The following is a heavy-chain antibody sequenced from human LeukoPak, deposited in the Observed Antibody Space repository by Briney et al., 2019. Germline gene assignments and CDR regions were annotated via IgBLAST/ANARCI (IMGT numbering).Heavy chain of an antibody. D-gene: IGHD3-10*01. J-gene: IGHJ4*02. CDR2: INPSGGGT. CDR1: GYTFTSFY. Sequence: ASVEVSCKASGYTFTSFYMHWVRQAPGQGLEWMGIINPSGGGTNYAQKFQGRVTMTRDTSTSTVHMELSSLRSEDTAVYYCARGRDYFGSGSYGAFDYWGQGTLVTVSS. V-gene: IGHV1-46*01. CDR3: ARGRDYFGSGSYGAFDY.